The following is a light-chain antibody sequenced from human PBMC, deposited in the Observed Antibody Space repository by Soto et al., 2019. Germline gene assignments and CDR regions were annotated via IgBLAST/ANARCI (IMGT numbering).Light chain of an antibody. J-gene: IGKJ5*01. V-gene: IGKV3D-15*01. CDR3: QQHNQWPIT. Sequence: ERVMTHSPATLSVSPLEIASLSFRASQSVGNYLAWYQQKPGQAPRLLIYYISTRATGIPARFSGSGSGTEFTLTINSLQSEDFAVYYCQQHNQWPITFGQGTRLEI. CDR2: YIS. CDR1: QSVGNY.